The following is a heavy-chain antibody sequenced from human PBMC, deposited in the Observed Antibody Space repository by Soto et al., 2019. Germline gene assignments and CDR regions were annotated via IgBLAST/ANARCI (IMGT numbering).Heavy chain of an antibody. CDR1: GYTFTSYD. Sequence: QVQLVQSGAEVKKPGASVKVSCKASGYTFTSYDINWVRQATGQGLEWMGWMNPNSGNTGYAQKFQGRVTMTRNTSISTAYMELSSLRSEDTAVYYCARGGSLRCLEWLSTKIYFDYWGQGTLVTVSS. CDR2: MNPNSGNT. CDR3: ARGGSLRCLEWLSTKIYFDY. D-gene: IGHD3-3*01. V-gene: IGHV1-8*01. J-gene: IGHJ4*02.